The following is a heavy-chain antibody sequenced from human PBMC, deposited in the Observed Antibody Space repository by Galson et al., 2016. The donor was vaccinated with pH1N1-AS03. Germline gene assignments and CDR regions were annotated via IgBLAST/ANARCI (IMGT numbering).Heavy chain of an antibody. V-gene: IGHV3-9*01. J-gene: IGHJ4*02. CDR2: ISWNGGSR. CDR1: GFTFDDYDDYA. D-gene: IGHD6-19*01. CDR3: ARCSGWYGACYFDY. Sequence: SLRLSCAASGFTFDDYDDYAMHWVRQVPGKGLEWVSGISWNGGSRGYADSVRGRFTISRDNFKNTLYLQMNSLRADDTAVYYCARCSGWYGACYFDYWGQGTLVTVSS.